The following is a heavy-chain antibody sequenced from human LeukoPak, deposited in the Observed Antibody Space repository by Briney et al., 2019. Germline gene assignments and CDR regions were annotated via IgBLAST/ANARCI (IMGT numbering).Heavy chain of an antibody. D-gene: IGHD5-18*01. V-gene: IGHV4-34*01. Sequence: SETLSLTCAIYGGSFSAYYWTWIRQPPGKGLEWIGEINHSGSSNYNSSLRSRVTISVDTSYKQFSLRLSSVTAADTAVYYCAPRGDIEHSYVYGKWFDPWGQGTRVTVSS. CDR2: INHSGSS. J-gene: IGHJ5*02. CDR3: APRGDIEHSYVYGKWFDP. CDR1: GGSFSAYY.